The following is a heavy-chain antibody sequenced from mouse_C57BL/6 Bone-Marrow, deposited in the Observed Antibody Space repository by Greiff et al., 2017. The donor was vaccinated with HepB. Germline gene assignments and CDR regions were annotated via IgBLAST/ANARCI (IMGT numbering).Heavy chain of an antibody. D-gene: IGHD1-1*01. Sequence: QVQLKESGAELVKPGASVKISCKASGYAFSSYWMNWVKQRPGKGLEWIGQIYPGDGDTNYNGKFKGKATLTADKSSSTAYMQLSSLTSEDSAVYVCARWGHYYGSPYAMDYWGQGTSVTVSS. CDR1: GYAFSSYW. V-gene: IGHV1-80*01. CDR2: IYPGDGDT. CDR3: ARWGHYYGSPYAMDY. J-gene: IGHJ4*01.